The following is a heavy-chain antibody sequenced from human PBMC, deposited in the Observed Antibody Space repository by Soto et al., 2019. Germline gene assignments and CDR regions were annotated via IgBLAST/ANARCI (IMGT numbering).Heavy chain of an antibody. J-gene: IGHJ5*02. CDR3: ARGSIVVVPAAQENWFDP. V-gene: IGHV1-8*01. Sequence: ASVKVSCKASGYTFTSYDISWVRQATGQGLEWMGWMNPNSGNTGYAQKFQGRVTMTRNTSISTAYMELSSLRSEDTAVYYCARGSIVVVPAAQENWFDPWGQGTLVTVSS. CDR1: GYTFTSYD. CDR2: MNPNSGNT. D-gene: IGHD2-2*01.